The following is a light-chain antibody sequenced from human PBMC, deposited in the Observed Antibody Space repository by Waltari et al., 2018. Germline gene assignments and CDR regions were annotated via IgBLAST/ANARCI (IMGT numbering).Light chain of an antibody. V-gene: IGKV3-11*01. CDR3: QQRSNWLT. CDR2: DAS. CDR1: QSVSSY. J-gene: IGKJ4*01. Sequence: EIVLTQSPATLSLSPGERATLSSRASQSVSSYLAWYQQKPGQAPRLLIYDASDRATGIPARFSGSGAETDFTLTISSLEPEDFAVYYCQQRSNWLTFGGGTKVEIK.